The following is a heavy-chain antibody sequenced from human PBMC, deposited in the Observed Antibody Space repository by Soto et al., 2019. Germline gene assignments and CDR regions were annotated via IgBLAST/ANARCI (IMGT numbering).Heavy chain of an antibody. D-gene: IGHD5-18*01. CDR1: ADSISSSSYF. CDR2: IYYTGST. CDR3: ARHRGSYGGEYYFDY. Sequence: SETLSLTCTVSADSISSSSYFWGWIRQPPGKGLEWIGTIYYTGSTSYNPSLKSRVTISLDTSKNQFSLKLTSVTAADTAVYHCARHRGSYGGEYYFDYWGQGTLVTVSS. V-gene: IGHV4-39*01. J-gene: IGHJ4*02.